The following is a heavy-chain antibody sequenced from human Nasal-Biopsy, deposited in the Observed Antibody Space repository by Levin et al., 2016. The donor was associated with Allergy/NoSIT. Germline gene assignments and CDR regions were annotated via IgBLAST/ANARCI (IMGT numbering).Heavy chain of an antibody. J-gene: IGHJ3*02. CDR3: ARSGSFNGAFDI. V-gene: IGHV4-59*08. Sequence: GSLRLSCTVSGGSISTYYWSWIRQPPGKGLEWIGYIFYSGSTNYNPSLKSRVTISVDTSKNQLSLKLSSVTAADTAVYYCARSGSFNGAFDIWGRGTMVTVSS. CDR1: GGSISTYY. CDR2: IFYSGST. D-gene: IGHD1-26*01.